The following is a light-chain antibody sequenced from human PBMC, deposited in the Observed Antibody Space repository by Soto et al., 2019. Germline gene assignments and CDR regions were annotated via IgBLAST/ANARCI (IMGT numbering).Light chain of an antibody. CDR1: SSNIGNNF. V-gene: IGLV1-51*01. J-gene: IGLJ2*01. CDR3: GTWDSSLSTVV. CDR2: DND. Sequence: QSVLTQPPSVSAAPGETVTISCSGSSSNIGNNFVSWYQQLPGTAPRLLIFDNDKRPSGIPDLFSGSRSGTSATLGITGLQTGDEADYYCGTWDSSLSTVVVGGGTKLTVL.